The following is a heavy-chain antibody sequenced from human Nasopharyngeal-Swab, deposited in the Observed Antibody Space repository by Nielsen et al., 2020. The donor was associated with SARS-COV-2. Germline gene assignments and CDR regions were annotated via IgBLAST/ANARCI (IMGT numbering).Heavy chain of an antibody. J-gene: IGHJ4*02. CDR2: ISELGSGI. D-gene: IGHD1-14*01. V-gene: IGHV3-23*01. Sequence: GWSLRLSCAASGFSITTYGMTWVRQAPGKGLEWVSSISELGSGIYYADSVRGRFSISRDTSKNTVYLQMNTLRADDTALYFCTRGLTGHIVQWNPSPYWGQGTLVTVSS. CDR1: GFSITTYG. CDR3: TRGLTGHIVQWNPSPY.